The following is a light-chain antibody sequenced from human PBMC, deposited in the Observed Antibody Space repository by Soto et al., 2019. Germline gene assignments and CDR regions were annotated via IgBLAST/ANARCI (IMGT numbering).Light chain of an antibody. J-gene: IGKJ4*01. CDR3: QKYNSAPLG. CDR2: AAS. Sequence: DIQMTQSPSSLSASVGDRVTITCRASQGISIHLAWFQQKPGKVPKLLIYAASTFQSGVPSRFSGSGSGTDFTRTISSLQPEDVATYYCQKYNSAPLGFGGGTKVEIK. V-gene: IGKV1-27*01. CDR1: QGISIH.